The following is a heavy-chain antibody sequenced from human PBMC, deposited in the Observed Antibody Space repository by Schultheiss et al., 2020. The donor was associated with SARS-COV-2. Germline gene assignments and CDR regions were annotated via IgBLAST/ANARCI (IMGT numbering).Heavy chain of an antibody. CDR2: ISSSSSYI. Sequence: GGSLRLSCAPSGFTFAGYALRWVRQAPGKGLEWVSSISSSSSYIYYADSVKGRFTISRDNAKNSLYLQMNSLRAEDTAVYYCAIDTAWGQGTLVTVSS. V-gene: IGHV3-21*01. D-gene: IGHD3-9*01. CDR3: AIDTA. J-gene: IGHJ5*02. CDR1: GFTFAGYA.